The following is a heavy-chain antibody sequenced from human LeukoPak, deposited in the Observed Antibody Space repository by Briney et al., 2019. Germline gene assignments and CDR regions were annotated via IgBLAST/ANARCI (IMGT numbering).Heavy chain of an antibody. CDR2: INHSGST. D-gene: IGHD5-18*01. CDR1: GGSFSGYY. V-gene: IGHV4-34*01. Sequence: SETLSLTCAVYGGSFSGYYWSWIRQPPGKGLEWIGEINHSGSTNYNPSLKGRVTISVDTSKNQFSLKLSSVTAADTAVYYCARGEQLWTYYYYYYMDVWGKGTTVTVSS. CDR3: ARGEQLWTYYYYYYMDV. J-gene: IGHJ6*03.